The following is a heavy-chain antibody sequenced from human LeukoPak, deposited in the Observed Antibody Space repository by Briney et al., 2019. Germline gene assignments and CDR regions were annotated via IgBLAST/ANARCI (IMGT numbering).Heavy chain of an antibody. Sequence: PSETLSLTXTVSGGSISSYYWSWIRQPAGKGMEWIGRIYTSGSTNYNPSLKSRVTMSVDTSKNQFSLKLSSVTAADTAVYYCARVLHAAAGTAYYYMDVWGKGTTVTVSS. CDR1: GGSISSYY. CDR2: IYTSGST. D-gene: IGHD6-13*01. CDR3: ARVLHAAAGTAYYYMDV. J-gene: IGHJ6*03. V-gene: IGHV4-4*07.